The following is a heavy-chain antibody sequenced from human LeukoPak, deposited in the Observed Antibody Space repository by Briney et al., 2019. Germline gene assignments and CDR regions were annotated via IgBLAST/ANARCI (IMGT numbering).Heavy chain of an antibody. CDR2: INWNGGST. CDR1: GFTFSSFA. V-gene: IGHV3-20*04. Sequence: GGTLRLSCAASGFTFSSFAMSWVRQAPGKGLEWVSGINWNGGSTGYADSVRGRFTISRDNAKNSLYLQMNSLRAEDTALYYCARSRGGSGSYYDPVDYWGQGTLVTVSS. D-gene: IGHD3-10*01. CDR3: ARSRGGSGSYYDPVDY. J-gene: IGHJ4*02.